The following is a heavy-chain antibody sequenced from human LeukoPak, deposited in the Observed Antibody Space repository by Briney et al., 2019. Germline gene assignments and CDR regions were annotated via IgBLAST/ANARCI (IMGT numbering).Heavy chain of an antibody. CDR1: GYTFKNYG. CDR2: ISAYNGNT. Sequence: ASVKVSCKASGYTFKNYGITWVRQAPGQGLEWMGWISAYNGNTNYAQNLQGRVTMTTDTTTSTAYMELRSLRSDDTAVYYCARDTGSGYRTDAFDIWGQGTMVTVSS. J-gene: IGHJ3*02. V-gene: IGHV1-18*01. CDR3: ARDTGSGYRTDAFDI. D-gene: IGHD3-22*01.